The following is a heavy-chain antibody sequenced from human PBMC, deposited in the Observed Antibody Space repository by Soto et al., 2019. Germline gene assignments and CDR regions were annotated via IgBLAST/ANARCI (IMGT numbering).Heavy chain of an antibody. V-gene: IGHV3-23*01. CDR1: GFTFSTYA. CDR3: AKNAMSTVTRRGQYFDS. CDR2: IGGGTGAT. J-gene: IGHJ4*02. D-gene: IGHD4-17*01. Sequence: EVQLLESGGGLVQPGGSLRLSCAASGFTFSTYAMSWVRQAPGEGLEWVSGIGGGTGATYNADSVKGRFIISRDNSKNTLYLQMNNLSVEDTAVYYCAKNAMSTVTRRGQYFDSWGQGTLVTVSS.